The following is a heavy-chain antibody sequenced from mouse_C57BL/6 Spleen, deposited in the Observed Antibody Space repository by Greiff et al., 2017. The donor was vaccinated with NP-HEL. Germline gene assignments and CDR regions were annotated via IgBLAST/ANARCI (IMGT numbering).Heavy chain of an antibody. J-gene: IGHJ4*01. Sequence: EVQLVESGGGLVKPGGSLKLSCAASGFTFSDYGMHWVRQAPEKGLEWVAYISSGSSTIYYADTVKGRFPISRDNAKNTLFLQLTSLRSEDTAMYYCARNYGYPYYAMDYWGQGTSVTVSS. D-gene: IGHD2-2*01. CDR3: ARNYGYPYYAMDY. CDR2: ISSGSSTI. V-gene: IGHV5-17*01. CDR1: GFTFSDYG.